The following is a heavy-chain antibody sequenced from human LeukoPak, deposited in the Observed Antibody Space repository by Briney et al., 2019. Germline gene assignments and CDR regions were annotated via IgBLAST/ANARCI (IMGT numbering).Heavy chain of an antibody. CDR1: GFTFSSYA. Sequence: GGSLRLSCADSGFTFSSYAMHWVRQAPGKGLEWVAVISYDGSNKYYADSVKGRFTISRDNSKNTLYLQMNSLRAEDTAVYYCARGFDYVWGSYRDFDYWGQGTLVTVSS. J-gene: IGHJ4*02. CDR3: ARGFDYVWGSYRDFDY. D-gene: IGHD3-16*02. V-gene: IGHV3-30-3*01. CDR2: ISYDGSNK.